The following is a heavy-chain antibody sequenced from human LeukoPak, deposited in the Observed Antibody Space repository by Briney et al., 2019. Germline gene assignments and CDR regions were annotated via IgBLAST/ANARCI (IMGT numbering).Heavy chain of an antibody. CDR3: ARLSIVAALFDY. J-gene: IGHJ4*02. D-gene: IGHD6-13*01. Sequence: PGAPLKTSCKGSGNSFTSYWIGWGHQPPDKGLEWMGIISPGDSTTRYRPSFQGEVTTSANPSISTAYLQWSSLKASDTAMYYCARLSIVAALFDYWGQGTLVTVSS. CDR1: GNSFTSYW. CDR2: ISPGDSTT. V-gene: IGHV5-51*07.